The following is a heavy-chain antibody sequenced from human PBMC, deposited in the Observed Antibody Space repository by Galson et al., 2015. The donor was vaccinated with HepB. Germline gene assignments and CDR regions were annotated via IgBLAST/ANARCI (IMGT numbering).Heavy chain of an antibody. Sequence: SLRLSCAASGFTFSSYSMNWVRQAPGKGLEWVSSISSSSSYIYYADSVKGRFTISRDNAKNSLYLQMNSLRAEDTAVYYCARAAPQLLSAFDIWGQGTMVTVSS. CDR1: GFTFSSYS. CDR3: ARAAPQLLSAFDI. D-gene: IGHD2-2*01. V-gene: IGHV3-21*01. CDR2: ISSSSSYI. J-gene: IGHJ3*02.